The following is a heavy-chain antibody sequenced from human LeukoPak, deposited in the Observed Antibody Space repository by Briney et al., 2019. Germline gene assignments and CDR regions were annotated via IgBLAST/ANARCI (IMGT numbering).Heavy chain of an antibody. V-gene: IGHV1-18*01. Sequence: AAVRVSSVPSRDTFTIYGISWGRPAPEQGLEWRGWISAYSGNTNYAQKLQGRVTMTTDTSTSTAYMELRSLRSDDTAVYYCARGAQGGYGYWGQGTLVTVSS. CDR3: ARGAQGGYGY. CDR1: RDTFTIYG. CDR2: ISAYSGNT. J-gene: IGHJ4*02. D-gene: IGHD3-22*01.